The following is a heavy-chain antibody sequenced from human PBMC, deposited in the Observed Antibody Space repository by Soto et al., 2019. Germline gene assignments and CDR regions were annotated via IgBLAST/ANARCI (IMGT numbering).Heavy chain of an antibody. D-gene: IGHD1-26*01. CDR3: TPIVGATHYYYGMDV. V-gene: IGHV3-15*07. CDR2: IKSKTDGGTT. Sequence: GGSLRLSCAASGFTFSNAWMNWVRKAPGKGLEWVGRIKSKTDGGTTDYAAPVKGRFTISRDDSKNTLYLQMNSLKTEDTAVYYCTPIVGATHYYYGMDVWGQGTTVTVSS. CDR1: GFTFSNAW. J-gene: IGHJ6*02.